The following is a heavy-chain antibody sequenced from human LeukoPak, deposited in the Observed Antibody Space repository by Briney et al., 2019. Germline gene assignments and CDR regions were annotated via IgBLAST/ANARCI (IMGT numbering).Heavy chain of an antibody. J-gene: IGHJ3*02. CDR3: AREKYGDYPSHALDI. CDR1: GGSFSSYY. V-gene: IGHV4-34*01. Sequence: PSETLSLTCAVYGGSFSSYYWSWIRQPPGKGLEWIGEINHSGSTNYNPSLKSRVTISVDTSKNQFSLKLSSVTAADTAVYYCAREKYGDYPSHALDIWGQGTMVTVSS. D-gene: IGHD4-17*01. CDR2: INHSGST.